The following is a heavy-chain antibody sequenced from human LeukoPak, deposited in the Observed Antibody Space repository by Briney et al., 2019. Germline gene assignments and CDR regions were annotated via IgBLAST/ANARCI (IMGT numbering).Heavy chain of an antibody. V-gene: IGHV4-34*01. CDR1: GGSFSGYY. Sequence: SETLSLTCAVYGGSFSGYYWSWIRQPPGKGLEWIGEINHSGSTNYNPSLKSRVTISVDTSKNQFSLKLSSVTAADTAVYYCARGLPQLLRSYYYYYYMDVWGKGTTVTVSS. J-gene: IGHJ6*03. D-gene: IGHD5-24*01. CDR2: INHSGST. CDR3: ARGLPQLLRSYYYYYYMDV.